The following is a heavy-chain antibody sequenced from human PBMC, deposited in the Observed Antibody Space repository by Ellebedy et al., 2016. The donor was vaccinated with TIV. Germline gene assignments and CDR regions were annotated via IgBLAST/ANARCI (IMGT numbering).Heavy chain of an antibody. J-gene: IGHJ6*03. CDR1: GYSFTSYW. CDR2: ISPGDSDP. Sequence: GGSLRLXXKGSGYSFTSYWIAWVRQMPGKGLEWMGIISPGDSDPRYSPSFQGQVTISVDRSTSTAYLQWSSLKASDTAMYYCARLSSVQLVDVYYYYYMDVWGRGTTLTVSS. V-gene: IGHV5-51*01. D-gene: IGHD6-13*01. CDR3: ARLSSVQLVDVYYYYYMDV.